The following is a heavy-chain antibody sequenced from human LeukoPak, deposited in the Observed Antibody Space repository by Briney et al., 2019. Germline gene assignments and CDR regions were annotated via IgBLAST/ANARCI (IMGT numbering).Heavy chain of an antibody. V-gene: IGHV4-34*12. CDR3: ARAPSSLGIPEGYFDY. CDR1: ARCSRCDY. J-gene: IGHJ4*02. CDR2: IIHSGST. D-gene: IGHD6-6*01. Sequence: TLPLTCAVYARCSRCDYWSWIRQSSGKAREWLWEIIHSGSTNYNPSLKSRVTISVDTSKNQFSLKLSSVTAADTAVYYCARAPSSLGIPEGYFDYWGQGTLVTVSS.